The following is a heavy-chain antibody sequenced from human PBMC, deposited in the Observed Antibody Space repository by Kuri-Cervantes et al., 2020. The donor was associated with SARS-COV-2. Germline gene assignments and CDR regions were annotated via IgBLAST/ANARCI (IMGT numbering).Heavy chain of an antibody. J-gene: IGHJ6*02. CDR1: GFTFSSYW. CDR3: ARARITIFGVAYHYYYGMDV. D-gene: IGHD3-3*01. CDR2: IYHSGST. V-gene: IGHV4/OR15-8*01. Sequence: ESLKISCAASGFTFSSYWMSWVRQPPGKGLEWIGEIYHSGSTNYNPSLKSRVTISVDKSKNQFSLKLSSVTAADTAVYYCARARITIFGVAYHYYYGMDVWGQGTTVTVSS.